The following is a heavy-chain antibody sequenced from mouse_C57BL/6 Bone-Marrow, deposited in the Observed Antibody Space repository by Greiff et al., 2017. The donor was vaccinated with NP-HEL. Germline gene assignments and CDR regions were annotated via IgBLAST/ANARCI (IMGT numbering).Heavy chain of an antibody. V-gene: IGHV14-3*01. CDR3: ALSYYYAMDY. Sequence: EVQLVQSVAELVRPGASVKFSCTASGFTFKNTYMHWVKQRPEQGLEWIGRIGPANGNTKYAPKFQGKATITADTASNTAYLQLSSLTSEDTAIYYCALSYYYAMDYWGQGTSVTVSS. CDR2: IGPANGNT. CDR1: GFTFKNTY. J-gene: IGHJ4*01.